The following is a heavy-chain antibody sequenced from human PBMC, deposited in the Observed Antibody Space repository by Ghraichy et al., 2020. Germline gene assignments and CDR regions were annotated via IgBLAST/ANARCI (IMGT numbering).Heavy chain of an antibody. CDR1: GGSISSGGYF. J-gene: IGHJ6*02. Sequence: SETLSLTCTVSGGSISSGGYFWSWLRQHPGKGLEWIGYIYYGGNTYSNPSLKSRVTISVDTSKNQFSLKLSSVTAADTAVYYCAKGGKTVRGVVVPQWSDYYGLDVWGQGTTVTVSS. CDR2: IYYGGNT. V-gene: IGHV4-31*03. D-gene: IGHD3-10*01. CDR3: AKGGKTVRGVVVPQWSDYYGLDV.